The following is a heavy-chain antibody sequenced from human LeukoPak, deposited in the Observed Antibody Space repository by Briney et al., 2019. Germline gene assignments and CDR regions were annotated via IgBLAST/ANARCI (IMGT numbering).Heavy chain of an antibody. CDR3: ARGLEQPKKGYMDV. Sequence: SETLSLTCTVSGGSSSTYYWSWIRQPPGKGLEWIGEINHSGSTNYNPSLKSRVTISVDTSKNQFSLKLSSVTAADTAVYYCARGLEQPKKGYMDVWGKGTTVTVSS. CDR1: GGSSSTYY. J-gene: IGHJ6*03. V-gene: IGHV4-34*01. CDR2: INHSGST.